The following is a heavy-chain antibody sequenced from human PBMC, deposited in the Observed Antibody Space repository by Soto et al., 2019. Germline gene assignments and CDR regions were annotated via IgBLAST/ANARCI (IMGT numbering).Heavy chain of an antibody. CDR1: GYTFTSYG. V-gene: IGHV1-18*04. J-gene: IGHJ4*02. D-gene: IGHD2-15*01. CDR3: ASEGLDVVFDY. Sequence: QVQLVQSGAEVKKPGASVKVSCKASGYTFTSYGISWVRQAPGQGLEWMGWISAYNGNTNYAQKLQGRVTMTTDTPTSTAYRELRSLRSDDTAVYSCASEGLDVVFDYWGQGTLVTVSS. CDR2: ISAYNGNT.